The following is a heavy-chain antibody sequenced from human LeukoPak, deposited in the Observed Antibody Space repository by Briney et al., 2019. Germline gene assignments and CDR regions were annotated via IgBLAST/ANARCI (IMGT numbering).Heavy chain of an antibody. D-gene: IGHD3-16*02. Sequence: SETLSLTCTVSGGSISSGSYYWSWIRQPAGKGLEWIGRIYTSGSTNYNPSLKSRVTISVDTSKNQFSLKLSSVTAADTAVYYCARDTGNYVWGSYRLYYFDYWGQGTLATVSS. CDR3: ARDTGNYVWGSYRLYYFDY. CDR1: GGSISSGSYY. CDR2: IYTSGST. J-gene: IGHJ4*02. V-gene: IGHV4-61*02.